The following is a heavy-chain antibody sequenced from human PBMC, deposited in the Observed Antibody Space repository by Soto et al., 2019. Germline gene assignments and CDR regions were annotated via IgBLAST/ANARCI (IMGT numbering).Heavy chain of an antibody. D-gene: IGHD6-13*01. CDR1: GGSISSYY. Sequence: QVQLQESGPGLVKPSETLSLTCTVSGGSISSYYWCWIRQPPGKGLEWIGYIYYSGITNYNPSLQSRVTISVHTPKNQFSLKLSSSTAASSAVLCCARPAAPAGSSWSPASYFDRWGQGTLVTVSS. J-gene: IGHJ2*01. V-gene: IGHV4-59*08. CDR3: ARPAAPAGSSWSPASYFDR. CDR2: IYYSGIT.